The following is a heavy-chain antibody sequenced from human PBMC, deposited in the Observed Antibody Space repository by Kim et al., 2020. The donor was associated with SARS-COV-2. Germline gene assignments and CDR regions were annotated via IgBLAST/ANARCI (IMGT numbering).Heavy chain of an antibody. Sequence: GGSLRLSCAASGFTVSSNYMSWVRQAPGKGLECVSVIYSGGSTYYADSVKGRFTISRDNSKNTLYLQMNSLRAEDTAVYYCARDRRWELPSYYYYGMDVWGQGTTVTVSS. CDR1: GFTVSSNY. V-gene: IGHV3-53*01. D-gene: IGHD1-26*01. CDR2: IYSGGST. CDR3: ARDRRWELPSYYYYGMDV. J-gene: IGHJ6*02.